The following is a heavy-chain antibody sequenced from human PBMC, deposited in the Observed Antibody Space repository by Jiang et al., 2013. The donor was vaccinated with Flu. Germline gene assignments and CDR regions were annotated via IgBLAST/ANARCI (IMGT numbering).Heavy chain of an antibody. V-gene: IGHV5-10-1*01. CDR1: GYSFTSYW. CDR3: ARLGTGYDYVWGSYRSLWYFDY. Sequence: SGAEVKKPGESLRISCKGSGYSFTSYWISWVRQMPGKGLEWMGRIDPSDSYTNYSPSFQGHVTISADKSISTAYLQWSSLKASDTAMYYCARLGTGYDYVWGSYRSLWYFDYWGQGTLVTVSS. CDR2: IDPSDSYT. D-gene: IGHD3-16*02. J-gene: IGHJ4*02.